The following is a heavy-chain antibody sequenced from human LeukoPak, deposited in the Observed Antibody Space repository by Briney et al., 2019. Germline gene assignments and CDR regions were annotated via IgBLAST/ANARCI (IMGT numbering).Heavy chain of an antibody. CDR1: GFTFDDYA. J-gene: IGHJ4*02. V-gene: IGHV3-9*01. CDR2: ISWNSGSI. CDR3: AKDSEGGDFWSGYYNY. D-gene: IGHD3-3*01. Sequence: GGCLRLSCAASGFTFDDYAMHWVRQAPGKGLEWVSGISWNSGSIGYADSVKGRFTISRDNAKNSLYLQMNSLRAEDTALYYCAKDSEGGDFWSGYYNYWGQGTLVTVSS.